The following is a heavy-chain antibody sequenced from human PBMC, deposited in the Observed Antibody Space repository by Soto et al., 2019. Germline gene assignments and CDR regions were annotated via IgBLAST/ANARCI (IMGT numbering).Heavy chain of an antibody. J-gene: IGHJ6*01. CDR1: GYTFTGYY. CDR2: SNPNSGGT. CDR3: ARAVPGYCSSTSCYTGGYYYYGMDV. D-gene: IGHD2-2*02. Sequence: ASVKVSCKASGYTFTGYYMHWARQSPGQGLEGMGWSNPNSGGTNDAQKFQGWVTMTRETCISTAYMELCRLRSDDSGVYYCARAVPGYCSSTSCYTGGYYYYGMDVWGQGTTVTVSS. V-gene: IGHV1-2*04.